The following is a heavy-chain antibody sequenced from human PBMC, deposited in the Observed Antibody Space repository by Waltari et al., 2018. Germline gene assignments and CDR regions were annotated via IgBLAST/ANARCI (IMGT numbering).Heavy chain of an antibody. V-gene: IGHV4-34*01. CDR2: INHGVKT. Sequence: VRLDQWGTELGEPWETLSLPCAVYEGSFRALFCSWVRQAPGKGLEWIGEINHGVKTDYNPSLKSRLFMSVDPSKNQFSLMLSSVTAADTAVYYCVRSHCIGDSCFRYFDSWGQGTLVTVSS. J-gene: IGHJ4*02. CDR1: EGSFRALF. D-gene: IGHD2-15*01. CDR3: VRSHCIGDSCFRYFDS.